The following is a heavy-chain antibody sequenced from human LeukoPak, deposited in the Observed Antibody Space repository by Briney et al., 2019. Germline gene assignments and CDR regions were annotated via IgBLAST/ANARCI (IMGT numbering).Heavy chain of an antibody. CDR1: GGSISSYY. CDR2: IYYSGST. CDR3: ARGEVPGRYNWFDP. Sequence: PSETLSLTCTVSGGSISSYYWSWIRQPPGKGLEWIGYIYYSGSTNYNPSLKSRVTISVDTSKNQFSLKLSSVTAADTAVYYCARGEVPGRYNWFDPWGQGTLVTVSS. V-gene: IGHV4-59*08. J-gene: IGHJ5*02. D-gene: IGHD2-2*01.